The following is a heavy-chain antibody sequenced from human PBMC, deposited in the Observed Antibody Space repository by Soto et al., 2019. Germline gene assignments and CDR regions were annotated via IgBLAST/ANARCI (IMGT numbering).Heavy chain of an antibody. J-gene: IGHJ4*02. D-gene: IGHD5-18*01. Sequence: GASVKVSCKASGGTFSSYAISWVRQAPGQGLEWMGGIIPIFGTANYAQKFQGRVTITADESTSTAYMELSSLRSEDTAVYYCARKRALGYSYGHFDYWGQRTLVTVSS. CDR2: IIPIFGTA. CDR1: GGTFSSYA. V-gene: IGHV1-69*13. CDR3: ARKRALGYSYGHFDY.